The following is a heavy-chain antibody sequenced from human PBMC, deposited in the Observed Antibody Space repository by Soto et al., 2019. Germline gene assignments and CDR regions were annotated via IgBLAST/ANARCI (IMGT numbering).Heavy chain of an antibody. J-gene: IGHJ6*03. CDR1: GFTFGNYA. V-gene: IGHV3-23*01. D-gene: IGHD3-22*01. CDR3: GAAPYEDSHYYLDA. CDR2: ISTSGYST. Sequence: EMQLLESGGDLVQPGESLRLSCAASGFTFGNYAMSWVRQPPGKGLEWVASISTSGYSTHYADSVRGRVTISRDNSKNPVYLQMNSLRAEDKAVFYCGAAPYEDSHYYLDAWGKGTTVIVSS.